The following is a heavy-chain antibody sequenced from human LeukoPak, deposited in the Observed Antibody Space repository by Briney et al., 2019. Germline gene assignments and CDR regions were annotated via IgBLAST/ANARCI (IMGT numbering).Heavy chain of an antibody. CDR3: ARVDIVATMGFGY. V-gene: IGHV4-59*01. J-gene: IGHJ4*02. CDR2: IYYSGST. D-gene: IGHD5-12*01. Sequence: PSETLSLTCTVSGGSISSYYWSWIRQPPGKGLEWIGYIYYSGSTNYNPSLKSRVTISVDTSKNQFSLKLSSVTAADTAVYYCARVDIVATMGFGYWGQGTLVTVSS. CDR1: GGSISSYY.